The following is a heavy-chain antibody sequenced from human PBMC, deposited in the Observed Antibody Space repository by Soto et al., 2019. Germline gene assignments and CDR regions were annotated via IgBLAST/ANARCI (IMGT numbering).Heavy chain of an antibody. CDR1: GYTFTGYY. V-gene: IGHV1-2*02. CDR2: INPNSGGI. CDR3: ARGRASGSYYLLDY. Sequence: ASVKVSCKASGYTFTGYYMHWVRQAPGQGLEWMGWINPNSGGIKDAQKFQGRVTMTRDTAIRTAYMEVSRLRSDDTAVYYCARGRASGSYYLLDYWGQGTPVTVSS. D-gene: IGHD3-10*01. J-gene: IGHJ4*02.